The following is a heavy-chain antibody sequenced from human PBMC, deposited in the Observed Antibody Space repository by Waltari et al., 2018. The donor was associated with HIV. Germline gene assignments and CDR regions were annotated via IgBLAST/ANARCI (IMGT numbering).Heavy chain of an antibody. D-gene: IGHD6-13*01. V-gene: IGHV4-59*01. CDR1: VDYISIYY. Sequence: QVQLQESGPGLVKPSETLSLTCTVPVDYISIYYWTWIRQPPGKGLEWIGYTYPLGNTDYNPSLKSRVAISVDTSQSQFSLKLSSVTAADTAVYYCARAAAGRVLDYWGQGILVTVSS. CDR2: TYPLGNT. J-gene: IGHJ4*02. CDR3: ARAAAGRVLDY.